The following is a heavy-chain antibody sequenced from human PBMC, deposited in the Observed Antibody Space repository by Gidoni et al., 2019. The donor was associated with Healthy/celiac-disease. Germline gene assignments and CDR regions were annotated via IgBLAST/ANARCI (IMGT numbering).Heavy chain of an antibody. V-gene: IGHV3-11*06. D-gene: IGHD2-15*01. CDR3: ARDGCSGGSCYSPHFDY. J-gene: IGHJ4*02. Sequence: QVQLVESGGGLVKPGGSLRRSCAASAFSFSDYYMSWVRQAPGKGLEWVSYISSSSSYTNYADSVKGRFTISRDNANNSLYLQMNSLRAEDTAVYYCARDGCSGGSCYSPHFDYWGQGTLVTVSS. CDR2: ISSSSSYT. CDR1: AFSFSDYY.